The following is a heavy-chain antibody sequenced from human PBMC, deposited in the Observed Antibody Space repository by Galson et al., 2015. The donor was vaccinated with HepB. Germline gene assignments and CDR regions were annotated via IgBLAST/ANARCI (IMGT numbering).Heavy chain of an antibody. CDR3: ASGEGYINNWFDP. Sequence: ETLSLTCTVSGGSITSSTYYWGWIRQPPGKGLEWIGSIYYSGSTYYNPSLKSRVTISVDTYKNQFSLKLTSVTAADTAVYYCASGEGYINNWFDPWGQGTLVTVAS. CDR1: GGSITSSTYY. J-gene: IGHJ5*02. V-gene: IGHV4-39*01. D-gene: IGHD3-10*01. CDR2: IYYSGST.